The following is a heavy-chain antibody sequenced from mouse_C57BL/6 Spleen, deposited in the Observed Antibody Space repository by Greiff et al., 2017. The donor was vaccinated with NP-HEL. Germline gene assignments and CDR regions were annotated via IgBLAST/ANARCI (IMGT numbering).Heavy chain of an antibody. CDR3: ARRDGYYHYYAMDY. D-gene: IGHD2-3*01. Sequence: VQLKQSGPELVKPGASVKIPCKASGYTFTDYNMDWVKQSHGKSLEWIGDINPNNGGTIYNQKFKGKATLTVDKSSSTAYMELRSLTSEDTAVYYGARRDGYYHYYAMDYWGQGTSVTVSS. CDR1: GYTFTDYN. J-gene: IGHJ4*01. V-gene: IGHV1-18*01. CDR2: INPNNGGT.